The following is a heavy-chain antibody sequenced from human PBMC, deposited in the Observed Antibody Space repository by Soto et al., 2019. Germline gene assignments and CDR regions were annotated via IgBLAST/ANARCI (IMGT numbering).Heavy chain of an antibody. CDR1: ALSLSSGSA. CDR2: SGGVGGTT. V-gene: IGHV3-23*01. D-gene: IGHD7-27*01. CDR3: AKHWGGPPYFYAMDV. J-gene: IGHJ6*02. Sequence: PGRCLRLSCVLYALSLSSGSAMSFVPQAQGKGVESGSSSGGVGGTTHFVNTVKGPFTISRDNSRNTLYLQISILRADDTALYYCAKHWGGPPYFYAMDVWVQGTTVTVS.